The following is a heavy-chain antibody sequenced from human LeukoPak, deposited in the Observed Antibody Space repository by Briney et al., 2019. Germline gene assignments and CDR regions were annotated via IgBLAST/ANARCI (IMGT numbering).Heavy chain of an antibody. CDR1: GYTFTRYA. CDR3: AREYSSGWYGMDV. D-gene: IGHD6-19*01. Sequence: ASVKVSCKASGYTFTRYAISWVRQAPGQGLDGMGWISAYNGNKNYAQKVQGRVTMTTETSTSTAYMELRSLRSDDAAVYYCAREYSSGWYGMDVWGQGTTVTVSS. CDR2: ISAYNGNK. V-gene: IGHV1-18*01. J-gene: IGHJ6*02.